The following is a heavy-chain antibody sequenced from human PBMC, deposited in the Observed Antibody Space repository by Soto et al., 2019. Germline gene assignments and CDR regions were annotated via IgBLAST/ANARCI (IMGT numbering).Heavy chain of an antibody. CDR2: INAGNGNT. Sequence: ASVKVSCKASGYTFTSYAMHWVRQAPGQRLEWMGWINAGNGNTKYSQKFQGRVTITRDTSASTAYMELSSLRSEDTAVYYCARDLRAAAGNFDYWGQGTPVTVSS. V-gene: IGHV1-3*01. D-gene: IGHD6-13*01. CDR3: ARDLRAAAGNFDY. J-gene: IGHJ4*02. CDR1: GYTFTSYA.